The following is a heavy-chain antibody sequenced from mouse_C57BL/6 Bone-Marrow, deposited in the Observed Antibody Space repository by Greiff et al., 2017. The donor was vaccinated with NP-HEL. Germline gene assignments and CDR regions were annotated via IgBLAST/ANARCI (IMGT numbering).Heavy chain of an antibody. CDR2: IYPRSGNT. CDR3: ARPVVRYFDV. V-gene: IGHV1-81*01. J-gene: IGHJ1*03. CDR1: GYTFTSYG. D-gene: IGHD1-1*01. Sequence: VQGVESGAELARPGASVKLSCKASGYTFTSYGISWVKQRTGQGLEWIGEIYPRSGNTYYNEKFKGKATLTADKSSSTAYMELRSLTSEDSAVYFCARPVVRYFDVWGTGTTVTVSS.